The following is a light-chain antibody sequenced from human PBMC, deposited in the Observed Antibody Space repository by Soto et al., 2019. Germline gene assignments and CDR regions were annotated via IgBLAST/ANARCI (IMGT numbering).Light chain of an antibody. V-gene: IGLV2-8*01. CDR3: KSYAGSNTYV. CDR2: EVV. CDR1: KSDIGVYDF. J-gene: IGLJ1*01. Sequence: QPFLTQPPSASGSPGQSVTISCTGTKSDIGVYDFVSWYQHHPGKAPRLIIYEVVLRLSGVPDRFSGSKSGNAASLTVSGLQAADEADYFCKSYAGSNTYVFGSGTKATVL.